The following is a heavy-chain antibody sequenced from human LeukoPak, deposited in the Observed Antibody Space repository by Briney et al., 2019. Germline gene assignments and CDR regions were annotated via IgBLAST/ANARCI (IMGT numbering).Heavy chain of an antibody. J-gene: IGHJ6*03. CDR1: GFTFSSYW. Sequence: GGSRRLSCAASGFTFSSYWMSWVRQAPGKGLEWVANIKQDGSEKYYVDSVKGRFTISRDNAKNSLYLQMNSLRAEDTAVYYCARNRDGYYYYYMDVWGKGTTVTVSS. D-gene: IGHD1-14*01. CDR2: IKQDGSEK. V-gene: IGHV3-7*01. CDR3: ARNRDGYYYYYMDV.